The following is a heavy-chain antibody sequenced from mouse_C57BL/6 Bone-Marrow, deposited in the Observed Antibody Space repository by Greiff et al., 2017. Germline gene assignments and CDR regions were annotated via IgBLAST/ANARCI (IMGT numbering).Heavy chain of an antibody. CDR2: IDPSDSYT. Sequence: QVQLQQPGAELVMPGASVKLSCKASGYTFTSYWMHWVKQRPGQGLEWIGEIDPSDSYTNYNQKFKGKSTLTVDKSSSTAYMQLSSLTSEDSAVXYGARKDSSGPAWFAYWGQGTLVTVSA. CDR3: ARKDSSGPAWFAY. V-gene: IGHV1-69*01. CDR1: GYTFTSYW. J-gene: IGHJ3*01. D-gene: IGHD3-2*02.